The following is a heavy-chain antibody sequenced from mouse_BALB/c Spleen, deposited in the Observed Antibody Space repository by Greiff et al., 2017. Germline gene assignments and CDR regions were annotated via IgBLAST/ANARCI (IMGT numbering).Heavy chain of an antibody. J-gene: IGHJ4*01. Sequence: DLVKPGASVKLSCKASGYTFTSYWLNWIKQRPGQGLEWIGRIAPGSGSTYYNEMFKGKATLTVNTSSSTAYIQLSSLSSEDSAVYFCARLRGDYYAMDYWGQGTSVTVSS. CDR3: ARLRGDYYAMDY. CDR2: IAPGSGST. V-gene: IGHV1S41*01. CDR1: GYTFTSYW.